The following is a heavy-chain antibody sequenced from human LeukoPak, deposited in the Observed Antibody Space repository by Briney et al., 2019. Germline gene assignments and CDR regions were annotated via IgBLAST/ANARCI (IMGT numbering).Heavy chain of an antibody. CDR2: INPYNGNT. D-gene: IGHD3-10*01. Sequence: ASVKVSCKASGYTFSNYGTGWVRQAPGQGLEWMGWINPYNGNTHYAQKLQGRVSMTTDTSTSTAYMELRSLTSDDTAVYYCARHPLNNFASGSYAHWGLGTLVTVSS. CDR3: ARHPLNNFASGSYAH. V-gene: IGHV1-18*01. CDR1: GYTFSNYG. J-gene: IGHJ4*02.